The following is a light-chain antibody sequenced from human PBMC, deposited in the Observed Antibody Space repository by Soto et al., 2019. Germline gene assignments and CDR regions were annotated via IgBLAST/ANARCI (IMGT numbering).Light chain of an antibody. J-gene: IGKJ4*01. CDR3: QQYNNWPLT. Sequence: EIVMTQSPATLSVSPGERATLSCRASQSVGGNLAWYQQKPGQAPRLLMYGASTRATGIPARFSGSGSGTEFTLTISSLQSEDFVGYYCQQYNNWPLTFGGGTKVDIK. CDR2: GAS. CDR1: QSVGGN. V-gene: IGKV3-15*01.